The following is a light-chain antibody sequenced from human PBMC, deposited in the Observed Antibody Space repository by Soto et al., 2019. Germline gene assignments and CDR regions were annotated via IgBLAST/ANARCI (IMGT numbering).Light chain of an antibody. V-gene: IGLV2-11*01. Sequence: QSALTRPRSVSGSPGQSVTISCTGTGSDVGGYNSVFSYQQHPAKAHKLMIYDVTKRPSGVPDRFSGSKSGNTASLTISGLRAEDDTDYYCCSYAGSYTYVFGTGTKVTVL. J-gene: IGLJ1*01. CDR2: DVT. CDR1: GSDVGGYNS. CDR3: CSYAGSYTYV.